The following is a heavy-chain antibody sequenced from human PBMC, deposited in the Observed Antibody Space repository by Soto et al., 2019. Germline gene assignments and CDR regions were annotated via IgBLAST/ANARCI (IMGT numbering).Heavy chain of an antibody. CDR1: GYTFTSYA. V-gene: IGHV1-3*01. J-gene: IGHJ3*02. Sequence: GASVKVSCKASGYTFTSYAMRWVRQAPGQRIEWMGWINAGNGNTKYSQKFKGRVTITRDTSASTAYMELSSLRSEDTAVYYCARVVTIFGVVPPRAFDIWGQGTMVTVSS. CDR3: ARVVTIFGVVPPRAFDI. CDR2: INAGNGNT. D-gene: IGHD3-3*01.